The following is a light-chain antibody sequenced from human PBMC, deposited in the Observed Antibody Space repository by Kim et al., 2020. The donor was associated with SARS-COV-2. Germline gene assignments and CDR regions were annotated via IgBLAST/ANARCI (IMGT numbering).Light chain of an antibody. CDR3: QQYNDWPLA. V-gene: IGKV3-15*01. J-gene: IGKJ4*01. CDR2: AAS. CDR1: QSVSSK. Sequence: SASLGERATLSCRASQSVSSKLAWYQQTPGQPPRLLIYAASARATGVPARFSGSGSGTDFTLTISSLQSEDFAVYYCQQYNDWPLAFGGGTKLEIK.